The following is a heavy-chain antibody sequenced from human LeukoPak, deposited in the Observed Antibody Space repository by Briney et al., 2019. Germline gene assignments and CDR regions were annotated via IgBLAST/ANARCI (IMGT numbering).Heavy chain of an antibody. CDR2: IYNAGST. CDR1: DDSISSSDSY. Sequence: SETLSLTCTVCDDSISSSDSYLDWIRQPPGKGLEWIGSIYNAGSTRYNPSLKSRVTISVDSSKNHFSLKLNSVTATDTAVYFCARHGGSGAPDNWGQGTLVTVSS. V-gene: IGHV4-39*01. CDR3: ARHGGSGAPDN. J-gene: IGHJ4*02. D-gene: IGHD3-10*01.